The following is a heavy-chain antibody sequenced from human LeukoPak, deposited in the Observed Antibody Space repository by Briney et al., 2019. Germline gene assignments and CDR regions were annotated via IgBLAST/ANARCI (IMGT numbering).Heavy chain of an antibody. CDR1: GYTFTSYD. D-gene: IGHD6-19*01. CDR3: ARGGQWLVPPDGYYYYIDV. J-gene: IGHJ6*03. CDR2: MNLNSGNT. V-gene: IGHV1-8*03. Sequence: AAVTVTLKCSGYTFTSYDFNWLRQATGQGLEWMGGMNLNSGNTGYEQKFQGRVTIIRNTSISTAYMELSSLRSEDTAVYSCARGGQWLVPPDGYYYYIDVWGKGTTVTVSS.